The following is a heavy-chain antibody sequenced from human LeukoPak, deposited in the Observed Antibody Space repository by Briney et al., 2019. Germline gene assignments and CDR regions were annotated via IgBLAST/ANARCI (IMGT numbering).Heavy chain of an antibody. CDR3: LRDRADGYNYGDYFDN. J-gene: IGHJ4*02. CDR1: GFTFSSYA. D-gene: IGHD5-18*01. CDR2: ISYDGSNK. V-gene: IGHV3-30-3*01. Sequence: GGSLRLSCAASGFTFSSYAMHWVRQAPGKGLEWVAVISYDGSNKYYADSVKGRFTISRDNFKNTMYLQMNRLRAEDTAVDYCLRDRADGYNYGDYFDNWGQGTLVTVSS.